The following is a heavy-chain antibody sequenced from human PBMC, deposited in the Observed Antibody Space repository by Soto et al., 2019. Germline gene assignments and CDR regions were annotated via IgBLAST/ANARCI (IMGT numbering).Heavy chain of an antibody. D-gene: IGHD5-12*01. V-gene: IGHV3-23*01. Sequence: SLRLSCAASGFTFSKNAMTWVRQAPGRGLEWVSVISGGGNTTYYLDSVKGRFIISRDNSKNTVLLQMDNLRADDTAVYYCAKVGVATIGDYFWGQGTLVTVSS. CDR1: GFTFSKNA. CDR2: ISGGGNTT. J-gene: IGHJ4*02. CDR3: AKVGVATIGDYF.